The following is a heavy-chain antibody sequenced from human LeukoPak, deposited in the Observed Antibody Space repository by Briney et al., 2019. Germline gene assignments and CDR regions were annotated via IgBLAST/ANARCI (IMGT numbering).Heavy chain of an antibody. CDR2: IKQDGSEK. CDR3: ARVGISWTRLDY. J-gene: IGHJ4*02. D-gene: IGHD6-13*01. CDR1: GLSFSSYW. Sequence: GGSLRLSCAASGLSFSSYWMTWVRQAPGKGLEWVANIKQDGSEKYYVDSVKGRFTISRDNAKNSLYLQMNSLRAEDTAVYYCARVGISWTRLDYWGQGTLVTVSS. V-gene: IGHV3-7*01.